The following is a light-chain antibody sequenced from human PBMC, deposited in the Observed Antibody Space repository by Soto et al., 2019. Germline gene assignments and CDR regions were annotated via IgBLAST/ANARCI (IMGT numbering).Light chain of an antibody. Sequence: QSVLTQPPSASGTPGQSVTISCSGSTSNIGNNLVYSYQQVPGTAPKLLIYANSQRPSGVPDRFSGSKSGTSASLAISGLRSEDEADYYCVAWDDSLRCAVFGGGTQLTVL. CDR3: VAWDDSLRCAV. V-gene: IGLV1-47*01. CDR2: ANS. CDR1: TSNIGNNL. J-gene: IGLJ7*01.